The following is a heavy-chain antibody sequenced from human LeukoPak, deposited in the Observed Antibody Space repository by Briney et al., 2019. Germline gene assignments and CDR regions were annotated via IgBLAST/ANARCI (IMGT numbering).Heavy chain of an antibody. V-gene: IGHV3-30*03. CDR3: ARAAYDSSGGLDY. CDR1: GFTFSSYG. D-gene: IGHD3-22*01. J-gene: IGHJ4*02. CDR2: ISYDGSNK. Sequence: PGGSLRLSCAASGFTFSSYGMHWVRQAPGKGLEWVAVISYDGSNKYYADSVKGRFTISRDNSKNTLYLQMNSLRAEDTAVYYCARAAYDSSGGLDYWGQGTLVTVSS.